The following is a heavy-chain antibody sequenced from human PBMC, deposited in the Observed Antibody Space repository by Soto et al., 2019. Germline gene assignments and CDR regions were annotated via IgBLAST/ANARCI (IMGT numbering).Heavy chain of an antibody. CDR3: ARASQGFWSGYYLRTYYYYYMDV. Sequence: ASVKVSCKASGYTFTSYDINWVRQATGQGLEWMGWMNPNSGNTGYAQKFQGRVTMTRNTSISTAYMELSSLRSEDTAVYYCARASQGFWSGYYLRTYYYYYMDVWGKGTTVTVSS. V-gene: IGHV1-8*01. CDR1: GYTFTSYD. D-gene: IGHD3-3*01. CDR2: MNPNSGNT. J-gene: IGHJ6*03.